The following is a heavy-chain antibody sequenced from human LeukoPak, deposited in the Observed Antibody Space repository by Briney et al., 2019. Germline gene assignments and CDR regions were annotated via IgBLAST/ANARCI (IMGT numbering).Heavy chain of an antibody. J-gene: IGHJ4*02. CDR3: ARRDLYYYDSSGYSDY. CDR2: ISAYNGNT. D-gene: IGHD3-22*01. CDR1: GYTFTSYG. Sequence: ASVKVSCKASGYTFTSYGISWVRQAPGQGLEWMGWISAYNGNTNYAQKLQGRVTMTTDTSTSTAYMELRSLRSDDTAVYYCARRDLYYYDSSGYSDYWGQGTLVTVSS. V-gene: IGHV1-18*01.